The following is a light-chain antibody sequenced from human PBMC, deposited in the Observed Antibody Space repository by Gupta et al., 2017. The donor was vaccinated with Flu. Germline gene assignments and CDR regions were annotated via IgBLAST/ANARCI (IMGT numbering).Light chain of an antibody. V-gene: IGLV7-46*01. J-gene: IGLJ3*02. Sequence: QAVVTQEPSLTVSPGGTVTLTCGSNIGAVTSGHSPHWFQQKPGQAPRTLIYDTSNKASWTPARFSGSLLGGKAALTLSGAQPEDDADYYCLLSYSGARVFGGGTKLTVL. CDR1: IGAVTSGHS. CDR3: LLSYSGARV. CDR2: DTS.